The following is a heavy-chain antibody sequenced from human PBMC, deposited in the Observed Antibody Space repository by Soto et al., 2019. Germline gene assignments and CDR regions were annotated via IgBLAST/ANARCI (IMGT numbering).Heavy chain of an antibody. CDR2: ISAYNGNT. Sequence: QVQLVQSGAEVKKPGASVKVSCKASGYTFTSYGISWVRQAPGQGLEWMGWISAYNGNTNYAQKLQGRVTMTTDTSTSTAYMELRSLRCDDTAVYFCARSYGSGSKYYYYYYMDVWGKGTTVTVSS. CDR1: GYTFTSYG. J-gene: IGHJ6*03. V-gene: IGHV1-18*01. D-gene: IGHD3-10*01. CDR3: ARSYGSGSKYYYYYYMDV.